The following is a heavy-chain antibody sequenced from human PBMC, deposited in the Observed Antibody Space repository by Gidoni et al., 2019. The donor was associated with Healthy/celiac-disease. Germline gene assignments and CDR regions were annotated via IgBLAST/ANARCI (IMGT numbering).Heavy chain of an antibody. J-gene: IGHJ4*02. V-gene: IGHV3-23*01. CDR2: ISGSDGST. Sequence: EVQLLESGGGLVQPGGSLRLSCAASGFTFSSYAMSWVRQAPGKGLDWVSAISGSDGSTYYADSVKGRFTISRDNSNNTLYLQMNSLKAEDTAVYYCAKDSPGIRAGDYFDYWGQGTLVTVSS. CDR1: GFTFSSYA. D-gene: IGHD2-21*01. CDR3: AKDSPGIRAGDYFDY.